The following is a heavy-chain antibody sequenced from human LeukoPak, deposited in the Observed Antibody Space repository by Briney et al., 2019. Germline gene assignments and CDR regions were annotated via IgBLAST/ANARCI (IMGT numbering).Heavy chain of an antibody. CDR3: ATINYGGDCRGYYYKYYMDV. CDR2: VYTSGST. CDR1: GGSISSGSYY. J-gene: IGHJ6*03. D-gene: IGHD2-21*02. V-gene: IGHV4-61*02. Sequence: SETLSLTCTVSGGSISSGSYYWSWIRQPAGKGLEWIGRVYTSGSTNYNPSLKSRVTISVDTSKNQFSLKLRSVTAADTAVYYCATINYGGDCRGYYYKYYMDVWGKGTTVTISS.